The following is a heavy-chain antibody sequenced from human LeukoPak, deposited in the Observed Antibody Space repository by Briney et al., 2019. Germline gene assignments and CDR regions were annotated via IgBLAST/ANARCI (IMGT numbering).Heavy chain of an antibody. D-gene: IGHD4-17*01. CDR2: INPSGGST. J-gene: IGHJ4*02. Sequence: ASVKVSCKASGYTFTSYYMHWVRQAPGQGLEWMEIINPSGGSTSYAQKFQGRVTMTRDTSTSTVYMELSSLRSEDTAVYYCAREDYGLRYFDYWGQRTLVTVAS. CDR3: AREDYGLRYFDY. CDR1: GYTFTSYY. V-gene: IGHV1-46*01.